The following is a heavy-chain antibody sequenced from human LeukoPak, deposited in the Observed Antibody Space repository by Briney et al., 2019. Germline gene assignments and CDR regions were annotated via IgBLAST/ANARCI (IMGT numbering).Heavy chain of an antibody. CDR1: GFTFSNYD. V-gene: IGHV3-33*06. D-gene: IGHD1-14*01. CDR3: AKNNRDAMDV. CDR2: IWYDATDK. Sequence: GRSLRPSCAASGFTFSNYDMHWVRQAPGKGLEWVAVIWYDATDKYYADSVKGRFTISRDNSKNTLYLQVNSLRAEDTAVYYCAKNNRDAMDVWGQGTTVTVSS. J-gene: IGHJ6*01.